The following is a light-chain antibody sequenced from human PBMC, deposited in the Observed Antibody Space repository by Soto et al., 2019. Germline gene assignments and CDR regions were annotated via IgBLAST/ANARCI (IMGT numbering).Light chain of an antibody. V-gene: IGLV2-14*01. CDR1: SSDVGGHDY. CDR2: EDS. J-gene: IGLJ1*01. Sequence: QSALTQPASVSGSPGQSITISCNGTSSDVGGHDYVSWYQQHPGKAPNLTIFEDSNRPSGVSNRFSGSKSGNTASLTISGLQAEDEADYYCSSYTDSNSFYVFGSGTKV. CDR3: SSYTDSNSFYV.